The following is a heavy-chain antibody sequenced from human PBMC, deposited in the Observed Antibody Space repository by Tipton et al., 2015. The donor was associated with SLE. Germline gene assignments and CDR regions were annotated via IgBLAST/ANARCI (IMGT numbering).Heavy chain of an antibody. CDR3: GRDPSISGVSRGYYGMDV. CDR1: GITFSNYW. J-gene: IGHJ6*02. Sequence: SLRLSCAASGITFSNYWMHWVRQAPGKGLVWVSRINRDGSSTSYADSVKGRFTISRDNAKNTLYLQMNSLRAEDTAVYYCGRDPSISGVSRGYYGMDVWGQGTTVSVSS. V-gene: IGHV3-74*01. D-gene: IGHD1-20*01. CDR2: INRDGSST.